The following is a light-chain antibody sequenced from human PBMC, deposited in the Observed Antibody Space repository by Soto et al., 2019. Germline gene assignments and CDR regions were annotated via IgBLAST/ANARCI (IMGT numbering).Light chain of an antibody. CDR2: LNSDGSH. J-gene: IGLJ2*01. Sequence: QLVLTQSPSASASLGASVKLTCTLSSGHSNYAIAWHQQPSEKGPRYLMKLNSDGSHSKGDGIPDRFSGSSSGAERYLTISSLQSEDEADYYCQTWGSGIVVFGVGTKLNVL. CDR1: SGHSNYA. CDR3: QTWGSGIVV. V-gene: IGLV4-69*01.